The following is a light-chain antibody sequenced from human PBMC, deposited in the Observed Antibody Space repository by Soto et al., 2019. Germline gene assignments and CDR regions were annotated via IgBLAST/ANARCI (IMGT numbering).Light chain of an antibody. CDR1: SSDIGGYDY. CDR3: TSYASGSSHVV. J-gene: IGLJ2*01. V-gene: IGLV2-14*01. CDR2: DVN. Sequence: QSALTQPASVSGSPGQSITLSCTGTSSDIGGYDYVSWYQRHPGKAPKLIIYDVNNLPSGVSNRFSGSKSGNTASLTISGLHAEDEADYYCTSYASGSSHVVFGGGTKLTVL.